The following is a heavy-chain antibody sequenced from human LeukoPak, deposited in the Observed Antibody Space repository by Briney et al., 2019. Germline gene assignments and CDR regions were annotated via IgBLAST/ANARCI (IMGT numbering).Heavy chain of an antibody. D-gene: IGHD3-3*01. CDR1: GYTFTSYG. J-gene: IGHJ4*02. Sequence: ASVKVSCKASGYTFTSYGISWVRQAPGQGLEWMGWISAYNGNTNYAQKLQGRVTMTTDTSTSTAYMELSSLRSEDTAVYYCARKAGYDFWSGCHASWGQGTLVTVSS. CDR3: ARKAGYDFWSGCHAS. CDR2: ISAYNGNT. V-gene: IGHV1-18*01.